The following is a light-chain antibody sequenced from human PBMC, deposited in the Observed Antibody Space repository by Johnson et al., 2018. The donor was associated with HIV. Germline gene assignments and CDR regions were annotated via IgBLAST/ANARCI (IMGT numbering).Light chain of an antibody. CDR3: QAWDSSTGV. J-gene: IGLJ1*01. CDR1: KLGDKY. Sequence: TQPPSVSVSPGQTASITCSGDKLGDKYACWYQQKPGQSPVLVIYQDNKRPSGIPERFSGSNSGNTATLTISGTQAMDEADYYCQAWDSSTGVFGTGTQVTVL. V-gene: IGLV3-1*01. CDR2: QDN.